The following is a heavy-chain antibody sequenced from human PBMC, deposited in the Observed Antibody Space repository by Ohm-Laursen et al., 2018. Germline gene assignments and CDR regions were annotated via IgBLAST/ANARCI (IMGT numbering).Heavy chain of an antibody. CDR2: ISASSATI. CDR3: ASEIPSRGPQDAFDI. CDR1: AFTLTDYY. V-gene: IGHV3-11*01. D-gene: IGHD3-10*01. J-gene: IGHJ3*02. Sequence: SLRLSCTASAFTLTDYYMSWIRQAPGKGLEWVAYISASSATIYYADSVKGRFSISGGTAKNSMYLQMNSLRAEDTAVYYCASEIPSRGPQDAFDIWGQGTVVTVSS.